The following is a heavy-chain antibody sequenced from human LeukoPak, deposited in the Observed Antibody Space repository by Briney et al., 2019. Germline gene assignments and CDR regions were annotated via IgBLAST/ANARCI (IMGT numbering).Heavy chain of an antibody. V-gene: IGHV3-23*01. CDR3: AKQRRGYSSSGASFDY. Sequence: GGSLRLSCAASGFTFSSYAMSWVRQAPGKGLEWVSAISGSGGSTYYADSVKGRFTISRDNSKNTLYLQMNSLRAEDTAVYYCAKQRRGYSSSGASFDYWGQGTLVTVSS. CDR2: ISGSGGST. CDR1: GFTFSSYA. D-gene: IGHD6-13*01. J-gene: IGHJ4*02.